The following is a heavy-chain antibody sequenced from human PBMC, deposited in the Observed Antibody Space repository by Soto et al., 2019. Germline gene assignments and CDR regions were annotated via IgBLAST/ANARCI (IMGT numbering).Heavy chain of an antibody. CDR2: IYYSGST. CDR3: ARHERHYDILTGGDYYYYGMDV. D-gene: IGHD3-9*01. Sequence: SETLSLTCTVSGGTINNHYWSWIRQPPGQGLEWIGYIYYSGSTYYNPSLKSRVTISVDTSKNQFSLKLSSVTAADTAVYYCARHERHYDILTGGDYYYYGMDVWGQGTTVTVSS. CDR1: GGTINNHY. J-gene: IGHJ6*02. V-gene: IGHV4-59*04.